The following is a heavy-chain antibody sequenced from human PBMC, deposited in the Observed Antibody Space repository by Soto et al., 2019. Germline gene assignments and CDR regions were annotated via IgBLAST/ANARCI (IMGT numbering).Heavy chain of an antibody. V-gene: IGHV1-18*01. CDR1: GYTFTSYG. J-gene: IGHJ3*01. CDR2: ISAYNGNI. Sequence: ASVKVSCKASGYTFTSYGISWVRQAPGQGLEWMGWISAYNGNINYAQKVQGRVTMTTDTSTSTTYMELRSLRSDDTAVYYCAREWERWSEWKQRPTDAFDFCGQGTLLTVSS. D-gene: IGHD3-3*01. CDR3: AREWERWSEWKQRPTDAFDF.